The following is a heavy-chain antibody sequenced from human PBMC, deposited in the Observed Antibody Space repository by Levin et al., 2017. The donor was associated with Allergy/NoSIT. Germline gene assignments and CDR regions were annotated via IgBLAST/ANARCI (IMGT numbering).Heavy chain of an antibody. D-gene: IGHD3-16*01. V-gene: IGHV4-39*01. CDR2: IYYSGST. Sequence: KTSETLSLTCTVSGGSISSGSYFWGWIRQPPGKGLEWIGSIYYSGSTQYNPSLKSRVTISVDSSKNQFSLKLSSVTAADTAVYYCARHGRGTLGESHFDYWGQGTLVTVSS. CDR1: GGSISSGSYF. CDR3: ARHGRGTLGESHFDY. J-gene: IGHJ4*02.